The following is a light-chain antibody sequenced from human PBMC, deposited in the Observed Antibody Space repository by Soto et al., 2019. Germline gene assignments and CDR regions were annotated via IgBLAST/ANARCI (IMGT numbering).Light chain of an antibody. Sequence: EIVMTQSPATLSVSPGERATLSCRASQSVSSNLAWYQQTPGQAPRLLIYGASTRATGIPARFSGSGSGTEFTLTISSLQSEDFAVYYCQQYNNWPPYTFGQGTKGDIK. CDR1: QSVSSN. V-gene: IGKV3-15*01. J-gene: IGKJ2*01. CDR3: QQYNNWPPYT. CDR2: GAS.